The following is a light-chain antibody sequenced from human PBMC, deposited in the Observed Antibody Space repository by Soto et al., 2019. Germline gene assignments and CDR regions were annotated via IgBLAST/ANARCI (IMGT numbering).Light chain of an antibody. CDR1: QSLTRN. J-gene: IGKJ4*01. CDR3: QQYNHWPRILS. V-gene: IGKV3-15*01. CDR2: ATS. Sequence: EIILTQSPVTLYVSPGETATLSCRASQSLTRNVAWYQQRPGQAPRLLIYATSTRATEIPARFSGTGSGTEFTLTIASLQSEDFVVYYCQQYNHWPRILSFGGGTRV.